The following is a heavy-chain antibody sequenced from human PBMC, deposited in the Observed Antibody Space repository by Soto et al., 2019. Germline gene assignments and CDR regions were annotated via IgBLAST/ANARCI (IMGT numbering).Heavy chain of an antibody. CDR1: GGTFSSYA. D-gene: IGHD6-6*01. CDR2: IIPIFGTA. V-gene: IGHV1-69*01. J-gene: IGHJ5*02. Sequence: QVQLVQSGAEVKKPGSSVKVSCKASGGTFSSYAISWVRQAPGQGLEWMGGIIPIFGTANYAQKFQGRVTITADESMSTAYMELSSLRSEDTAVYYCARVPSLQQLVNNWFDPWGQGTLVTVSS. CDR3: ARVPSLQQLVNNWFDP.